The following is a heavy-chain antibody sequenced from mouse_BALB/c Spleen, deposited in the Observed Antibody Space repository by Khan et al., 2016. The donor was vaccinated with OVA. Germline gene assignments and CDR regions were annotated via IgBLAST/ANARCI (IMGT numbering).Heavy chain of an antibody. V-gene: IGHV5-17*02. CDR3: ARSGGNFHWYFDV. CDR2: MSSGSSTI. D-gene: IGHD2-1*01. CDR1: GFTFSSFG. Sequence: EVELVESGGGLVQPGGSRKLSCAASGFTFSSFGMHWVRQAPKPGLGWVAYMSSGSSTIYYVDTVKGRFTISRDNPKNTLFLQMTSLRSEDTAMYYCARSGGNFHWYFDVWGAGTSVTVSS. J-gene: IGHJ1*01.